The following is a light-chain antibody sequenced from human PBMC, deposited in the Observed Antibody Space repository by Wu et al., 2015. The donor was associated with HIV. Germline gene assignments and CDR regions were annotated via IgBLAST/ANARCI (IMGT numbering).Light chain of an antibody. CDR1: QSVSSSY. CDR2: GAS. J-gene: IGKJ4*01. V-gene: IGKV3-20*01. CDR3: QQYGXSST. Sequence: EIVLTQSPGTLSLSPGERATLSCRASQSVSSSYLAWYQQKPGQAPRLLIYGASSRATGIPDRFSGSGSGTDFTLTISRLEPEDFAVYYCQQYGXSSTFGRRDQGGDQT.